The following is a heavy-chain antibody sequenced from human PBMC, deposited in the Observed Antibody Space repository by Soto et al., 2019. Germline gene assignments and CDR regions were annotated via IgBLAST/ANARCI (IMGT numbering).Heavy chain of an antibody. Sequence: SETLSLTCAVYGGSFSGYYWSWIRQPPGKGLEWIGEINHSGSTNYNPSLKSRVTISVDTSKNQFSLKLSSVTAADTAVYYCARSTQDRAVARPNGGGTASLRSDPWGQGTLVTVSS. CDR2: INHSGST. CDR3: ARSTQDRAVARPNGGGTASLRSDP. CDR1: GGSFSGYY. J-gene: IGHJ5*02. V-gene: IGHV4-34*01. D-gene: IGHD6-19*01.